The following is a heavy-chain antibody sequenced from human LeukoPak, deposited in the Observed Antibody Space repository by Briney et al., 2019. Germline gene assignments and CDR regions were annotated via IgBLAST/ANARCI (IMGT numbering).Heavy chain of an antibody. CDR3: ARGTVRGVILTPFDY. J-gene: IGHJ4*02. D-gene: IGHD3-10*01. V-gene: IGHV4-61*02. CDR1: GGSISSGSYY. CDR2: IYTSGST. Sequence: PSQTLSLICTVSGGSISSGSYYWSWIRQPAGKGLEWIGRIYTSGSTNYNPSLKSRVTISVDTSKNQFSLKLASVTAADTAVYYCARGTVRGVILTPFDYWGQGTLVTVSS.